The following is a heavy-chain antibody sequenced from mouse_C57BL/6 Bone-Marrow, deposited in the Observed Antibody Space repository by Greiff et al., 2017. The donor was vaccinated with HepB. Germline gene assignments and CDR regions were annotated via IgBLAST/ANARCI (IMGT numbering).Heavy chain of an antibody. CDR2: IDPTDSYT. J-gene: IGHJ3*01. D-gene: IGHD2-5*01. CDR1: GYTFTSYW. Sequence: VQLQQPGAELVRPGTSVKLSCKASGYTFTSYWMHWVKQRPGQGLEWIGVIDPTDSYTNYNQKFQGKATLTVDKSSSTAYMQLSSLKSEDSAVSYCTRQGYSNYPFAYWGQGTLVTVSA. CDR3: TRQGYSNYPFAY. V-gene: IGHV1-59*01.